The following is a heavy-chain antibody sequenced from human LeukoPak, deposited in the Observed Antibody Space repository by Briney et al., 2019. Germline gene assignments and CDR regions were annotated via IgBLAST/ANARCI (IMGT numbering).Heavy chain of an antibody. CDR1: GFTFSSYW. V-gene: IGHV3-74*01. CDR2: MNGDVSSR. Sequence: GGSLRLSCAASGFTFSSYWMHWVRQAPGKGLVWVSVSRMNGDVSSRSYADSVKGRFTISRDNAKNTLYLQMNSLRAEDTAVYYCAREYRSGDFDYWGQGTLVTVSS. D-gene: IGHD3-10*01. CDR3: AREYRSGDFDY. J-gene: IGHJ4*02.